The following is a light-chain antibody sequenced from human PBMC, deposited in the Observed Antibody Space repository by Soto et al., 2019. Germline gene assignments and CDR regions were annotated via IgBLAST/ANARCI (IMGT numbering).Light chain of an antibody. CDR1: SSDVGRYDY. CDR2: DVT. CDR3: CSFAGSYSYV. Sequence: QSALTQPRSVSGSPGQSVTISCTGTSSDVGRYDYVSWYQQHPGKAPKLIVYDVTERPSGVPDRFSGSKSGNRASLTISGLQAEDEADYSCCSFAGSYSYVFGTGTKVTVL. J-gene: IGLJ1*01. V-gene: IGLV2-11*01.